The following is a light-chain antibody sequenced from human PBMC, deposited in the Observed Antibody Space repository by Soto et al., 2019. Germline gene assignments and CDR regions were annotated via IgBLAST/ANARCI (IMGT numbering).Light chain of an antibody. CDR3: QQFGTIPFT. Sequence: EIVLTQSPGTLSLSPGERATLSCRASQSVSSTYLGWYQQKPGQAPRLLISGASNRATGIPARFSGSGSGTDFTLTISRLAPEDFAVYYCQQFGTIPFTFGPGTKVDV. CDR2: GAS. CDR1: QSVSSTY. V-gene: IGKV3-20*01. J-gene: IGKJ3*01.